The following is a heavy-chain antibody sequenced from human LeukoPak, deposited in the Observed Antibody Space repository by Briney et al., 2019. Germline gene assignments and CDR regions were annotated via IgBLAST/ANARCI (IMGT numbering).Heavy chain of an antibody. Sequence: GGSLRLSCVASGFTVSSNYMSWVRQAPGKGLEWVSVIYSGGSTYYADSVKGRFTISRDNSKNTLYLQMNSLRAEDTAVYYCASGSGSYRTPYYYVDVWGTGTTVTVSS. CDR3: ASGSGSYRTPYYYVDV. CDR1: GFTVSSNY. V-gene: IGHV3-53*01. D-gene: IGHD3-10*01. J-gene: IGHJ6*03. CDR2: IYSGGST.